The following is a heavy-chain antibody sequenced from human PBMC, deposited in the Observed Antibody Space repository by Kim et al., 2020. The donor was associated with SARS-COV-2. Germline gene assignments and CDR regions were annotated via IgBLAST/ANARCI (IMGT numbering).Heavy chain of an antibody. CDR2: ISSSSSYI. J-gene: IGHJ4*02. Sequence: GGSLRLSCAASGFTFSSYSMNWVRQAPGKGLEWVSSISSSSSYIYYADSVKGRFTISRDNAKNSLYLQMNSLRAEDTAVYYCARDRRGSGSLGWWGQGTLVTVSS. V-gene: IGHV3-21*01. CDR1: GFTFSSYS. D-gene: IGHD3-10*01. CDR3: ARDRRGSGSLGW.